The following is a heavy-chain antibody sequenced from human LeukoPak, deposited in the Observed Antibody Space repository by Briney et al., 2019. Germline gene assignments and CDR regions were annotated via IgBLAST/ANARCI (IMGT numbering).Heavy chain of an antibody. D-gene: IGHD3/OR15-3a*01. CDR2: MNPNSGNT. V-gene: IGHV1-8*03. J-gene: IGHJ4*02. Sequence: VASVKVSCKASGYTFTRYDINWVRQATGQGLEWMGWMNPNSGNTGYAQKFQGRVTITRNTSISTAYMELSSLRSEDTAVYYCARVGPSPYFDYWGQGTLVTVSS. CDR3: ARVGPSPYFDY. CDR1: GYTFTRYD.